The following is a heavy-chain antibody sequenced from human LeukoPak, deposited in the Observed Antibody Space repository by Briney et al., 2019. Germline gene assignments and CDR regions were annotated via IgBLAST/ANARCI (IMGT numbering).Heavy chain of an antibody. CDR3: AKDAWSEGFDP. CDR2: ISGSGGST. J-gene: IGHJ5*02. V-gene: IGHV3-23*01. D-gene: IGHD1-1*01. CDR1: GFTFNNYA. Sequence: GGSLRLSCAASGFTFNNYAMSWVRQAPGKGLEWVSAISGSGGSTYYADSVKGRFTISRDNSKNMLYLQMNSLRAEDTAVYYCAKDAWSEGFDPWGQGTLVTVSS.